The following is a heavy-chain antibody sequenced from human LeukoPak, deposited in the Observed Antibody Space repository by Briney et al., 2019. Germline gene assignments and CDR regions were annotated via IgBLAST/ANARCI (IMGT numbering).Heavy chain of an antibody. D-gene: IGHD3-3*01. Sequence: SETLSLTCAVYGGSFSGYYWSWIRQPPGKGLEWIGEINHSGSTNYNPSLKSRVTISVDTSKNQFSLKLSSVTAADTAVYYCARGDYDFWSGHQIVPIYYYGMDVWGQGTTVTVSS. CDR2: INHSGST. CDR1: GGSFSGYY. V-gene: IGHV4-34*01. CDR3: ARGDYDFWSGHQIVPIYYYGMDV. J-gene: IGHJ6*02.